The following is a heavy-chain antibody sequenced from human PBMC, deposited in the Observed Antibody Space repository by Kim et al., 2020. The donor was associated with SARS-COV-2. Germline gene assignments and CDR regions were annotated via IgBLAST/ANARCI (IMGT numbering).Heavy chain of an antibody. CDR3: ARGLRGNGYWYFDL. CDR2: IYHSGST. J-gene: IGHJ2*01. Sequence: SETLSLTCAVSGGSISSSNWWSWVRQPPGKGLEWIGEIYHSGSTNYNPSLKSRVTISVDKSKNQFSLKLSSVTAADTAVYYCARGLRGNGYWYFDLWGRGTLVTVSS. CDR1: GGSISSSNW. V-gene: IGHV4-4*02. D-gene: IGHD5-12*01.